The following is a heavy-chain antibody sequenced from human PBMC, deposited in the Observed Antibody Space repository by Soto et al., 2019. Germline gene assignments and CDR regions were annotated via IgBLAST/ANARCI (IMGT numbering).Heavy chain of an antibody. CDR3: AKGELVHGY. J-gene: IGHJ4*02. CDR2: ISGSGGST. CDR1: VFTFISYA. D-gene: IGHD6-13*01. Sequence: GWSLRLSCASSVFTFISYAMSWVRQAPGKGLEWVSAISGSGGSTYYADSVKGRFTISRDNSKNTLYLQMNSLRAEDTAVYYCAKGELVHGYWGQGTLVTVSS. V-gene: IGHV3-23*01.